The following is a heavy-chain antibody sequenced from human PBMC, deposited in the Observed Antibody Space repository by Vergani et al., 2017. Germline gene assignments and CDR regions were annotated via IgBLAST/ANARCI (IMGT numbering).Heavy chain of an antibody. J-gene: IGHJ4*02. Sequence: QVQLVQSGAEVKKPGASVKVSCKASGYTFTSYDINWVRQATGQGLECMGWMNPNSGNTGYAQKFQGRVTMTRNTSISTAYMELSSLRSEDTAVYYCAIGVRMVLWFGELLPYYFYYWGQGTLVTVSS. V-gene: IGHV1-8*01. CDR1: GYTFTSYD. CDR3: AIGVRMVLWFGELLPYYFYY. D-gene: IGHD3-10*01. CDR2: MNPNSGNT.